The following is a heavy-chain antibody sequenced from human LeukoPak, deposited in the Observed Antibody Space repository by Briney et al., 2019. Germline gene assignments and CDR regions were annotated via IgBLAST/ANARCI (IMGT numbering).Heavy chain of an antibody. CDR2: ISYDGGNK. V-gene: IGHV3-30*18. J-gene: IGHJ4*02. Sequence: GGSLRLSCAASGFTFNIYDMNWVRQSPGKGLEWVAIISYDGGNKNYADSVKGRFTISRDNSKDTMYLQMNSLRAEDTAVYYCAKVALGYGDSDHYFDYWGQGTLVTVSS. CDR3: AKVALGYGDSDHYFDY. CDR1: GFTFNIYD. D-gene: IGHD4-17*01.